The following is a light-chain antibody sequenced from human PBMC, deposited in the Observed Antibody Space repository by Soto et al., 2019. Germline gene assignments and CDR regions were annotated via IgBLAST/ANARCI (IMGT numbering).Light chain of an antibody. V-gene: IGLV1-47*01. Sequence: QLVLTQPPSASGTPGQRVTMSCFGSSSNIGSNYIYWYQQLPGAAPKLLIYTNNQRPSGVPDRFSGSKSGTSASLAISGLRSEDEADYYCAAWDDSLSGYVFGTGTKVTVL. CDR3: AAWDDSLSGYV. CDR2: TNN. CDR1: SSNIGSNY. J-gene: IGLJ1*01.